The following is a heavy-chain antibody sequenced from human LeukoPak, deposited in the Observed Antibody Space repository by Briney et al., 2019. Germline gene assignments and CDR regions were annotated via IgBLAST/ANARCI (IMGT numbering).Heavy chain of an antibody. V-gene: IGHV4-4*02. D-gene: IGHD3-22*01. CDR2: IYHSGST. CDR3: ARWAIVVALYYFDY. Sequence: PSETLSLTCAVSGGSISSNNWWGWVRQPPGKGLEWIGEIYHSGSTNYNPSLESRVTISVDKSKNQFSLKLSSVTAADTAVYYCARWAIVVALYYFDYWGQGTLVTVSS. J-gene: IGHJ4*02. CDR1: GGSISSNNW.